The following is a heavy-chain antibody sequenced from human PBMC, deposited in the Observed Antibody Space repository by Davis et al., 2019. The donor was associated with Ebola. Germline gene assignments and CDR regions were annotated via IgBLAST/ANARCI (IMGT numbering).Heavy chain of an antibody. CDR1: GFTFSSYG. J-gene: IGHJ3*02. V-gene: IGHV3-33*06. Sequence: GGSLRLSCAASGFTFSSYGMHWVRQAPGKGLEWVAVIWYDGSNKYYADSVKGRFTISRDNSKNTLYLQMNSLRVEDTAIYYCAKDTSNIWFDIWGQGTMVTVSS. CDR3: AKDTSNIWFDI. D-gene: IGHD1-26*01. CDR2: IWYDGSNK.